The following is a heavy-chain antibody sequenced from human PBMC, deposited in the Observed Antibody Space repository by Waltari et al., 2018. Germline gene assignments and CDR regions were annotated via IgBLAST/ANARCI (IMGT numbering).Heavy chain of an antibody. CDR1: GDSISNDDYY. Sequence: QVQLQESGPGLVKPSGTLSLTCIVSGDSISNDDYYWGWIRQAPGERLEWIGSVYYTGTTYYMPSPQSRATISIDTPKNQFSLKLRSVTAADTGIYYCARAAGSDTYNAARGYYFDSWGQGTLVTVSS. D-gene: IGHD1-20*01. CDR3: ARAAGSDTYNAARGYYFDS. CDR2: VYYTGTT. J-gene: IGHJ4*01. V-gene: IGHV4-39*07.